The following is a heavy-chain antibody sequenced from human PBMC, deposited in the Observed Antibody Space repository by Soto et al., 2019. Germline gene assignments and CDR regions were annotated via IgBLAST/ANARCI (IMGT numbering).Heavy chain of an antibody. CDR1: GFTFSNAW. Sequence: PGGSLRLSCAASGFTFSNAWMSWVRQAPGKGLEWVGRIKSKTDGGTTDYAAPVKGRFTISRDDSKNTLYLQMNSLKTEDTVVYYCTTQSLLLTVFDYWGQGTLVTVSS. J-gene: IGHJ4*02. CDR3: TTQSLLLTVFDY. D-gene: IGHD3-16*01. V-gene: IGHV3-15*01. CDR2: IKSKTDGGTT.